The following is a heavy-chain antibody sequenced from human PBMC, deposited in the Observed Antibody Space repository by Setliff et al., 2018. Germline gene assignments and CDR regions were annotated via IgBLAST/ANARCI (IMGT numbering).Heavy chain of an antibody. D-gene: IGHD6-25*01. CDR1: GFTFNTHA. Sequence: GGSLRLSCAASGFTFNTHAMNWVRQAPGKGLEWVAYIKQDGGEKYYVDSVKGRFTISRDNARDSLHLHMNSLGAEDTAVYYCARSPANGGHDAFDIWGQGTMVTVSS. CDR2: IKQDGGEK. J-gene: IGHJ3*02. V-gene: IGHV3-7*01. CDR3: ARSPANGGHDAFDI.